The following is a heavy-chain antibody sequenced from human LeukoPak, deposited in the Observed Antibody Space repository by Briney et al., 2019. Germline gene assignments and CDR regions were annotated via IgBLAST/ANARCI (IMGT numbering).Heavy chain of an antibody. J-gene: IGHJ4*02. D-gene: IGHD3-3*01. CDR3: ARSFGVVLDY. Sequence: PSETLSLTCTVSGGSISSGSYYWSWIRQPAGKGLEWIGRIYTSGSTNYNPSLKSRVTISVDSSKNQFPLKLSSVTAADTAVYYCARSFGVVLDYWGQGTLVTVSS. V-gene: IGHV4-61*02. CDR2: IYTSGST. CDR1: GGSISSGSYY.